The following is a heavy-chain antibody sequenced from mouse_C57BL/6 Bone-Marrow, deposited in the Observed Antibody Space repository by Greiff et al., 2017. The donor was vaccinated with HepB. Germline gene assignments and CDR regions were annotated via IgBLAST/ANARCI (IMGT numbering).Heavy chain of an antibody. CDR3: ASALSWGYAMDY. Sequence: VQLQQSGPELVKPGASVKISCKASGYAFSSSWMNWVKQRPGKGLEWIGRIYPGDGDTNYNGKFKGKATLTADKSSSTAYMQLSSLTSEDSAVYFCASALSWGYAMDYWGQGTSVTVSS. CDR1: GYAFSSSW. CDR2: IYPGDGDT. V-gene: IGHV1-82*01. J-gene: IGHJ4*01.